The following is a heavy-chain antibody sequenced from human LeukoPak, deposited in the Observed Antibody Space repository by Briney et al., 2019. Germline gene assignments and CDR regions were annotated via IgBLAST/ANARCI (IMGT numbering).Heavy chain of an antibody. CDR1: GGSFSGYY. Sequence: SETLSLTCAVYGGSFSGYYWSWIRQPPGKGLEWIGEINHSGSTNYNPSLKSRVTISVDTSKNQFSLKLSSVTAADTAVYYCAKDLRPWAAAVFVYWGQGTLVTVSS. CDR3: AKDLRPWAAAVFVY. J-gene: IGHJ4*02. V-gene: IGHV4-34*01. D-gene: IGHD6-13*01. CDR2: INHSGST.